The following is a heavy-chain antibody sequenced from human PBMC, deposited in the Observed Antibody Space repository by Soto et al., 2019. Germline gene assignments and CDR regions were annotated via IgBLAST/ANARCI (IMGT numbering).Heavy chain of an antibody. CDR1: GFTFSSYG. Sequence: GGSLRLSCAASGFTFSSYGMHWVRQAPGKGLEWVAVISYDGSNKYYADSVKGRFTISRDNSKNTLYLQMNSLRAEDTAVYYCAKDPTPGIEVAGTFRYYYGMDVWGQGTTVTVSS. J-gene: IGHJ6*02. CDR3: AKDPTPGIEVAGTFRYYYGMDV. V-gene: IGHV3-30*18. D-gene: IGHD6-19*01. CDR2: ISYDGSNK.